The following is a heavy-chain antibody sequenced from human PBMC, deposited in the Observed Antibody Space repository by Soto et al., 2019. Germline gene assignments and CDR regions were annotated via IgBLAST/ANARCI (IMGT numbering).Heavy chain of an antibody. CDR3: ARDTFGGAYDFWH. J-gene: IGHJ4*02. V-gene: IGHV3-66*01. CDR2: ISSGGST. Sequence: EVQLVESGGGLVQPGGSLRLSCAVSGFTVSNFYMTWVRQAPGKGLEWVSVISSGGSTYYADSVKGRFTISRDNSKNTLFLEMNSLRAGATAVYYCARDTFGGAYDFWHGGQGTLVTVSS. D-gene: IGHD3-3*01. CDR1: GFTVSNFY.